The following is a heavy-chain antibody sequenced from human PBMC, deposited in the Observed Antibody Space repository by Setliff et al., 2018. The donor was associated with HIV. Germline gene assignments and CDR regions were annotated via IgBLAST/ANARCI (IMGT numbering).Heavy chain of an antibody. CDR1: GSTFSTYD. CDR2: MNPNSGNT. Sequence: ASVKVSCKPSGSTFSTYDINWVRQATGQGLEWMGWMNPNSGNTGYAQKFQGRVTMTRNTSISTAYMELSSLRSDDTAVYYCATGKNSGCDSDAFDIWGQGTMVTVSS. J-gene: IGHJ3*02. V-gene: IGHV1-8*01. D-gene: IGHD5-12*01. CDR3: ATGKNSGCDSDAFDI.